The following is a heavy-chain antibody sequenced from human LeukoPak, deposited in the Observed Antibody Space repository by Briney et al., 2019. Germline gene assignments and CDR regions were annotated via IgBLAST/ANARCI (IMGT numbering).Heavy chain of an antibody. D-gene: IGHD2-15*01. CDR3: ARDVVYCSGGSCYYFDY. V-gene: IGHV4-39*07. Sequence: SETLSLTCTVSGGSISSSSYYWGWIRQPPGKGLEWIGSIYYSGSTYYNPSLKSRVTISVDTSKNQFSLKLSSVTAADTAVYYCARDVVYCSGGSCYYFDYWGQGTLVTVSS. CDR2: IYYSGST. CDR1: GGSISSSSYY. J-gene: IGHJ4*02.